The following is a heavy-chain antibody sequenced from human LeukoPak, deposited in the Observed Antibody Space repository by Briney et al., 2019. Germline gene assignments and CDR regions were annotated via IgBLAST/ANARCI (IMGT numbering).Heavy chain of an antibody. CDR3: ARVRSYRGSGSYKTTDGSDI. Sequence: ASVKVSCKASGYTFTSYDINWVRQATGQGLEWMGWMNPNSGNTGYAQKFQGRVTITRNTSISTAYMELSSLRSEDTAVYCCARVRSYRGSGSYKTTDGSDIWGQGTMVTVSS. D-gene: IGHD3-10*01. CDR1: GYTFTSYD. J-gene: IGHJ3*02. V-gene: IGHV1-8*03. CDR2: MNPNSGNT.